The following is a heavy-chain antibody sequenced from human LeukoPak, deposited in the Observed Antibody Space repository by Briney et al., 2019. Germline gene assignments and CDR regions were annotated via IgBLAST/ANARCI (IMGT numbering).Heavy chain of an antibody. CDR1: GYSFTSYW. CDR2: IYPGDSDT. V-gene: IGHV5-51*01. CDR3: ARITMVRGVIIGGDY. Sequence: GESLKISCKSSGYSFTSYWIGWVRQMPGKGLEWMGIIYPGDSDTRYSPSFQGQVTISADKSISTAYLQWSSLKASDTAMYYCARITMVRGVIIGGDYWGQGTLVTVSS. D-gene: IGHD3-10*01. J-gene: IGHJ4*02.